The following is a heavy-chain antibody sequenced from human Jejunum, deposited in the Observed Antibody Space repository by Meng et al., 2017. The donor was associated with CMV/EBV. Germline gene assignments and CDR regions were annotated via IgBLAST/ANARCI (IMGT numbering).Heavy chain of an antibody. V-gene: IGHV3-74*01. CDR2: ISSDGRIT. CDR1: GFTFSSYW. Sequence: ASGFTFSSYWMHWVRQAPGKGLVWVSRISSDGRITSYADSVKGRCSISRDNSNNMLYLQMNSLSAEDTAVFYCAKGGDGSKRIDYWGQGTLVTVSS. CDR3: AKGGDGSKRIDY. D-gene: IGHD2-15*01. J-gene: IGHJ4*02.